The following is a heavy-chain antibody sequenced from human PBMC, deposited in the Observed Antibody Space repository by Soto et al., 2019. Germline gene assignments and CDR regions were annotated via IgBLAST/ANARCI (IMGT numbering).Heavy chain of an antibody. V-gene: IGHV3-11*01. J-gene: IGHJ4*02. CDR2: ISHSGTTI. CDR3: ARFARYGDYGESFDS. D-gene: IGHD4-17*01. Sequence: QVQLVESGGGLVKPGGSLTLSCAASGFTFSDYYMSWIRQAPGQGLEWVSYISHSGTTIYYADSVKGRFTISRDNAKNSLYLQMNSLRAEDTAVYYCARFARYGDYGESFDSWGQGNLVTVSS. CDR1: GFTFSDYY.